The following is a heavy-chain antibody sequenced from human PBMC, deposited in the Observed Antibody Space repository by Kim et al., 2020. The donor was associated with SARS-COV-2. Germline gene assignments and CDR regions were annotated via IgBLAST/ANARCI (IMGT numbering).Heavy chain of an antibody. D-gene: IGHD6-13*01. CDR1: GFTFSSYG. J-gene: IGHJ4*02. CDR3: ARAPRASAGNHLDY. CDR2: ICSGGSTN. Sequence: GGSLRLSCAASGFTFSSYGMHWVRQAPGKGLEWVAVICSGGSTNYYAASEKSLFTISRDNSKTTQYLQINSMTAEAAAVYYCARAPRASAGNHLDYWGQG. V-gene: IGHV3-33*01.